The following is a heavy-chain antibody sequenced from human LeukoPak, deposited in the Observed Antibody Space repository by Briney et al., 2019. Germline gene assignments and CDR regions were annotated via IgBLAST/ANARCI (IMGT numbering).Heavy chain of an antibody. Sequence: SETLSLTCTVSGGSISSYYWSWIRQPPGKGLEWIGYIYYSGSTNYNPSLKSRVTISVDTSKNQFSLKLSSVTAADTAVYYCARATYGSGSCYRGLGAFDIWGQGTMVTVSS. CDR3: ARATYGSGSCYRGLGAFDI. J-gene: IGHJ3*02. CDR2: IYYSGST. V-gene: IGHV4-59*01. D-gene: IGHD3-10*01. CDR1: GGSISSYY.